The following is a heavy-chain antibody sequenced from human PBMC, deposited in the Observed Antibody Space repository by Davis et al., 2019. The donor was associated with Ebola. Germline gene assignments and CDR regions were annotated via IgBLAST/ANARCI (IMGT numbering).Heavy chain of an antibody. V-gene: IGHV3-48*01. CDR2: ISSSGTV. Sequence: GESLKISCAASGFTFRTYSMNWVRRAPGKGLEWVSYISSSGTVYYADSVKGRFTISRDNAKNSLYLQMNSLRVDDTAVYHCARDLIGRVEMTAVGFDYWGQGTLVTVSS. CDR3: ARDLIGRVEMTAVGFDY. CDR1: GFTFRTYS. D-gene: IGHD5-24*01. J-gene: IGHJ4*02.